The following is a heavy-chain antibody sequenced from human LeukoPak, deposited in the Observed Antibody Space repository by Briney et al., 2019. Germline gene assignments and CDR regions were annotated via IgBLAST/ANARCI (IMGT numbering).Heavy chain of an antibody. D-gene: IGHD3-10*01. J-gene: IGHJ6*03. CDR1: GGSISSSSYY. V-gene: IGHV4-39*01. CDR3: ARRVRVDPYYYYMDV. CDR2: IYYSGST. Sequence: SETLSLTCTVSGGSISSSSYYWGWIRQPPGKGLEWIGSIYYSGSTYYNPSLKSRVTISVDTSKNQLSLKLSSVTAADTAVYYCARRVRVDPYYYYMDVWGKGTTVTVSS.